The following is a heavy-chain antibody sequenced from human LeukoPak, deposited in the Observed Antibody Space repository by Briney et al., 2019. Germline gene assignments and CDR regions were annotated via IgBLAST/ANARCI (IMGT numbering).Heavy chain of an antibody. CDR2: IKEDGSEK. J-gene: IGHJ4*02. Sequence: GGSLRLSCAASGFTFSNYWMIWVRQAPGKGLEWVANIKEDGSEKYYVDSVKGRFTISRDNAENSLYLQMNNLRAEDTAVFYCASGGYDSSGYYYYWGQGTLVTVSS. CDR1: GFTFSNYW. V-gene: IGHV3-7*01. D-gene: IGHD3-22*01. CDR3: ASGGYDSSGYYYY.